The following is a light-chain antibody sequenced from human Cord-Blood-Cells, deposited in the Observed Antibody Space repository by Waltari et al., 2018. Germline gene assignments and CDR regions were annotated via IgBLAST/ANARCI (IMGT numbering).Light chain of an antibody. Sequence: DIQMTQSPSTLSAPVGDRVTITCRASQSISSWLAWYQQKPGKAPKLLIYKASSLESGVPSRCSGSGSGTEFTLTISSLQPDDFATYYCQQYNSYSYTFGQGTKLEIK. J-gene: IGKJ2*01. CDR1: QSISSW. CDR3: QQYNSYSYT. CDR2: KAS. V-gene: IGKV1-5*03.